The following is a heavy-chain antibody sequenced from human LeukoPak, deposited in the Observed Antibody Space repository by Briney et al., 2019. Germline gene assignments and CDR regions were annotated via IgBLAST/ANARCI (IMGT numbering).Heavy chain of an antibody. D-gene: IGHD1-26*01. J-gene: IGHJ4*02. CDR3: ARRGWDILFDV. Sequence: SETLSLTCTVSGDSISSNSYYWGWLRQTPGKGLEWIGSIYHRGSTYYNPSLKSRVTISVDTSKNQFSLKMRSVTAADTAVYYCARRGWDILFDVWGQGTLVTVSS. V-gene: IGHV4-39*01. CDR1: GDSISSNSYY. CDR2: IYHRGST.